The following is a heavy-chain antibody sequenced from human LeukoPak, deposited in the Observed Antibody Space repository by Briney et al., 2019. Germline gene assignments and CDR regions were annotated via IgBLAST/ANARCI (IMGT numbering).Heavy chain of an antibody. CDR1: GFTFSSYS. CDR2: ISSSSYI. D-gene: IGHD2-8*01. V-gene: IGHV3-21*01. J-gene: IGHJ3*02. CDR3: ARPRYCTNGVCSDAFDI. Sequence: GGSLRLSCAASGFTFSSYSMNWVRQAPGKGLEWVSSISSSSYIYYADSVKGRFTISRDNAKNTLYLQMNSLRAEDTAVYYCARPRYCTNGVCSDAFDIWGQGTMVTVSS.